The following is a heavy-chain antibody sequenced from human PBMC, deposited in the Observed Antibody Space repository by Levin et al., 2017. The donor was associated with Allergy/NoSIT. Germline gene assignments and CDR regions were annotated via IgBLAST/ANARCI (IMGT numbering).Heavy chain of an antibody. D-gene: IGHD3-16*02. CDR3: ARGFHDYVWGSYRSRKPPFDY. CDR1: GGSFSGSY. CDR2: INHSGST. J-gene: IGHJ4*02. Sequence: SQTLSLTCAVYGGSFSGSYWSWIRQPPGKGLEWIGEINHSGSTNYNPSLKSRVTISVDTSKNQFSLKLSSVTAADTAVYYCARGFHDYVWGSYRSRKPPFDYWGQGTLVTVSS. V-gene: IGHV4-34*01.